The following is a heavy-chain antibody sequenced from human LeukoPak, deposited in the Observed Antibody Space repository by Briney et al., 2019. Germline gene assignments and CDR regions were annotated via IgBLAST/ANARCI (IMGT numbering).Heavy chain of an antibody. D-gene: IGHD2-21*01. CDR1: GYSFTSYW. CDR3: ARPLISSSTSLGY. J-gene: IGHJ4*02. V-gene: IGHV5-51*01. Sequence: GESLKISCKGSGYSFTSYWIGWVRQMPGKGLEWMGIIYPGDSDTRYSPSFQGQVTISVDKSVTTAYLQWSSLKASDTAIYYCARPLISSSTSLGYWGQGTLVTVSS. CDR2: IYPGDSDT.